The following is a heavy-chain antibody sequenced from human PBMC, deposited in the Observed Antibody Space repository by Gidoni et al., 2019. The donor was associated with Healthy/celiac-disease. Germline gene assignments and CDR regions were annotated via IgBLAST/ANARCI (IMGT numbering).Heavy chain of an antibody. Sequence: EVQLVESGGGMVKPGGSLRLSCAACGFTCSSYSMQWVRQAPGKWLEWVSSISSSISYIYYADSVKGRFTISRDNAKNSLYLQMNSLSADDTAVYYCARASADYYDSSGYYYHFDYCFQGTLVTVSS. D-gene: IGHD3-22*01. CDR1: GFTCSSYS. CDR3: ARASADYYDSSGYYYHFDY. V-gene: IGHV3-21*01. CDR2: ISSSISYI. J-gene: IGHJ4*02.